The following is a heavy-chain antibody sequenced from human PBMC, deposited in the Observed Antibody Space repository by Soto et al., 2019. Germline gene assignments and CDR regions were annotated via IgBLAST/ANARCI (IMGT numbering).Heavy chain of an antibody. Sequence: QITLKESGPTLVKPTQTLTPTCTFSGFSLSTSGVGVGWIRQPPGKALEWLALIYWNDDKRYSPSLKSRLTITKDTSKNQVVLTMTNMDPVDTATYYCAHRRVAAPFGYWGQGTLVTVSS. CDR3: AHRRVAAPFGY. CDR1: GFSLSTSGVG. D-gene: IGHD6-13*01. J-gene: IGHJ4*02. V-gene: IGHV2-5*01. CDR2: IYWNDDK.